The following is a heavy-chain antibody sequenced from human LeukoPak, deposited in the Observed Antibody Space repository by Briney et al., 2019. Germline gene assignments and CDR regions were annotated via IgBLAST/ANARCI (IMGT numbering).Heavy chain of an antibody. V-gene: IGHV3-7*01. D-gene: IGHD2-2*01. J-gene: IGHJ4*02. CDR2: IKQDGSEK. CDR1: GFTFTSYW. Sequence: GGSLRLSCAASGFTFTSYWMSWVRQAPGKGLEWAANIKQDGSEKFYVDSVKGRFTISRDNAKNSLYLQMNSLRAEDTAVYYCASCRYSSSWQRFDYWGQGTLVAVSS. CDR3: ASCRYSSSWQRFDY.